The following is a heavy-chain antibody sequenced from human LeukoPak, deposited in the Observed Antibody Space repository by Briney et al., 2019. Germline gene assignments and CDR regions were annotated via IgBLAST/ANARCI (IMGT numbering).Heavy chain of an antibody. CDR1: GGSISSDNYY. D-gene: IGHD3-10*01. V-gene: IGHV4-39*07. J-gene: IGHJ3*02. CDR3: AEVSGSDAFDI. Sequence: ASETLSLTCTVSGGSISSDNYYWGWIRQPPGKGLEWIGSIYYSGTTYYNPSLKSRVTISVDKSKTQFSLKLSSVTAADTAVYYCAEVSGSDAFDIWGQGTMVTVPS. CDR2: IYYSGTT.